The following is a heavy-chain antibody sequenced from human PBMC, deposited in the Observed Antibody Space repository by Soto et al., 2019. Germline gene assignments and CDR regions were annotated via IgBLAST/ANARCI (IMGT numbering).Heavy chain of an antibody. D-gene: IGHD1-26*01. CDR2: ISYDGSNK. Sequence: QVQLVESGGGVVQPGRSLRLSCAASGFTFSSYAMHWVRQAPGKGLEWVAVISYDGSNKYYADSVKGRFTISRDNSKNTLYLQMNSLRAEDTAVHYCARGAGSGRGAGDYWGQGTLVTVSS. CDR3: ARGAGSGRGAGDY. CDR1: GFTFSSYA. V-gene: IGHV3-30-3*01. J-gene: IGHJ4*02.